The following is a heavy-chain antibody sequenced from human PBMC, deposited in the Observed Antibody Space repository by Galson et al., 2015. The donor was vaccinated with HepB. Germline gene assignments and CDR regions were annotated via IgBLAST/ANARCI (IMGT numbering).Heavy chain of an antibody. CDR3: AREGIAVPPSPVDH. J-gene: IGHJ4*02. D-gene: IGHD6-19*01. Sequence: SVKVSCKASGGTFSTYPISWVRQAPGQGLEWMGGITPIFGTANYAQKFQGRVTITADESTSTAYMELSSLRFEDTAVYYCAREGIAVPPSPVDHWGQGTQVTVSS. CDR1: GGTFSTYP. V-gene: IGHV1-69*13. CDR2: ITPIFGTA.